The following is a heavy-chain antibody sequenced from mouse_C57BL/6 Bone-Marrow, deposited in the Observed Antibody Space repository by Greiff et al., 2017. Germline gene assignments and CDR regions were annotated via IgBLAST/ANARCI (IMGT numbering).Heavy chain of an antibody. Sequence: QVQLQQSGAELVRPGTSVKVSCKASGYAFTNYLIEWVKQRPGQGLEWIGVINPGSGGTNYNEKFKGKATLTADKSSSTAYMQLRSLTSEDSAVXFCARRITTPDYWGQGTTLTVSS. CDR3: ARRITTPDY. CDR1: GYAFTNYL. CDR2: INPGSGGT. D-gene: IGHD1-1*01. J-gene: IGHJ2*01. V-gene: IGHV1-54*01.